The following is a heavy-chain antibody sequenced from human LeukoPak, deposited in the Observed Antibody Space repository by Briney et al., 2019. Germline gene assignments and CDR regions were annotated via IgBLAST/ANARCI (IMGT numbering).Heavy chain of an antibody. J-gene: IGHJ4*02. Sequence: GGSLRLSCAASGFTFSSYAMHWVRQAPGKGLEYVSAISSNGGSTYYANSVKGRFTISRDNSKNTLYLQMGSLRAEDMAVYYCARGRYGDGYNDYWGQGTLVTVSS. CDR2: ISSNGGST. CDR1: GFTFSSYA. V-gene: IGHV3-64*01. CDR3: ARGRYGDGYNDY. D-gene: IGHD5-24*01.